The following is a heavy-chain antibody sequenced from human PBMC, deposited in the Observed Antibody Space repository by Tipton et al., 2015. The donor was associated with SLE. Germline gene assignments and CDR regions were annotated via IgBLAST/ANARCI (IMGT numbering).Heavy chain of an antibody. V-gene: IGHV3-21*01. CDR2: ISSSSSYI. D-gene: IGHD3-3*01. CDR1: GFTFSSYS. J-gene: IGHJ4*02. CDR3: ARARFTYYDFWSGYSY. Sequence: SLRLSCAASGFTFSSYSMNWVRQAPGKGLEWVSSISSSSSYIYYADSVKGRFTISRDNAKNSLYLQMNSLRAEDTAVYYCARARFTYYDFWSGYSYWGQGTLVTVSS.